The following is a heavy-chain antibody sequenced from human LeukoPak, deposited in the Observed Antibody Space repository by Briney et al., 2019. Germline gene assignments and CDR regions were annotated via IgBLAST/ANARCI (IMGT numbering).Heavy chain of an antibody. V-gene: IGHV3-53*01. J-gene: IGHJ4*02. D-gene: IGHD4/OR15-4a*01. CDR1: GFTFTSYT. CDR2: IYSDNT. Sequence: GGSLRLSCAASGFTFTSYTMNWVRQAPGKGLEWVSFIYSDNTHYSDSVKGRFTISRDNSKNTLYLQMNSLRAEDTAVYYCARRAGAYSHPYDYWGQGTLVTVSS. CDR3: ARRAGAYSHPYDY.